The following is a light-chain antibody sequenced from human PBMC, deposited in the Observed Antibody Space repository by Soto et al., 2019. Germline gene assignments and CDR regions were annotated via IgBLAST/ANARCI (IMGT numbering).Light chain of an antibody. J-gene: IGKJ1*01. CDR1: QDISNY. V-gene: IGKV1-27*01. CDR2: SAS. CDR3: QQYNSYSA. Sequence: DIQMTQSPSSLSASVVDRVTITCQASQDISNYLNWYRQKPGKVPKLLIYSASNLQSGVPSRFSGSGSGTEFTLTISSLQPDDFATYYCQQYNSYSAFGQGTKVDMK.